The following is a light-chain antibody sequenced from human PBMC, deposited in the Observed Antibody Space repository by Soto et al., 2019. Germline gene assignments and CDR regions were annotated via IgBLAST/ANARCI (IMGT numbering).Light chain of an antibody. CDR2: DSN. CDR3: GTWDSSLSAGV. V-gene: IGLV1-51*01. J-gene: IGLJ2*01. CDR1: SSNIGNNY. Sequence: QSVLTQPPSVSAAPGQKVTISCSGSSSNIGNNYVSWYQQLPGTAPKLLIYDSNKRPSGIPDRFSGSKFGTSATLGITGLQTGDEADYYCGTWDSSLSAGVFGGGTKLTVL.